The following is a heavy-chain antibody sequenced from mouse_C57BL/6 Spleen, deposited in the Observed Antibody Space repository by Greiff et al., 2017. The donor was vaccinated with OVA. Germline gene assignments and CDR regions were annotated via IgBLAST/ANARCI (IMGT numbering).Heavy chain of an antibody. J-gene: IGHJ3*01. D-gene: IGHD1-1*01. CDR3: ARSTGYGSSPFAY. V-gene: IGHV1-54*01. CDR2: INPGSGGT. CDR1: GYAFTNYL. Sequence: VQLVESGAELVRPGTSVKVSCKASGYAFTNYLIEWVKQRPGQGLEWIGVINPGSGGTNYNEKFKGKATLTADKSSSTAYMQLSSLTSEDSAVYFCARSTGYGSSPFAYWGQGTLATVSA.